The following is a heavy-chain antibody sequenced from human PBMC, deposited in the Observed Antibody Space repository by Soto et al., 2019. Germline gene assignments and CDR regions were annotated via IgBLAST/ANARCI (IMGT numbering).Heavy chain of an antibody. CDR1: GYSFTSYW. Sequence: AESLKISCNGSGYSFTSYWIGWVHQMPGKGLEWMGIIYPGDSDTRYSPSFQGQVTISADKSISTAYLQWSRPKDSDTAMYYCARHGRGIAEDYWGQGTLVTVSS. CDR3: ARHGRGIAEDY. V-gene: IGHV5-51*07. J-gene: IGHJ4*02. CDR2: IYPGDSDT. D-gene: IGHD6-13*01.